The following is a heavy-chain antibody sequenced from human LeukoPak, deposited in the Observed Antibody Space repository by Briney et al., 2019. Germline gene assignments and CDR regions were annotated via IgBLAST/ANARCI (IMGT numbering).Heavy chain of an antibody. V-gene: IGHV4-30-4*01. CDR3: ARLVGYYSRGSCYHFDY. CDR1: GGSISSGDDY. Sequence: SQTLSLTCTVSGGSISSGDDYWSWIRQPPGKGREWIGCIYHSGTTYYNPSLKSRASISVDTSKNQFSLKLSSVTAADTAVYFCARLVGYYSRGSCYHFDYWGQGSLVTVSS. J-gene: IGHJ4*02. D-gene: IGHD2-15*01. CDR2: IYHSGTT.